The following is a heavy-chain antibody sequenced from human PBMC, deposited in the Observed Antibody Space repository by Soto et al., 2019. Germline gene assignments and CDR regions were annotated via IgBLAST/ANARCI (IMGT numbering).Heavy chain of an antibody. J-gene: IGHJ4*02. Sequence: QVQVVESGGGVVQSGRSLRLSCAASGFTFSNYGMHWVREAPGKGLEWVAVIWHDGKNKYYADSVKGRFTISRDNSKNTLYLQMNSLRAEDTGVYYCASDPGNDEAIDYWGQGTLVTVSS. D-gene: IGHD1-1*01. V-gene: IGHV3-33*01. CDR3: ASDPGNDEAIDY. CDR1: GFTFSNYG. CDR2: IWHDGKNK.